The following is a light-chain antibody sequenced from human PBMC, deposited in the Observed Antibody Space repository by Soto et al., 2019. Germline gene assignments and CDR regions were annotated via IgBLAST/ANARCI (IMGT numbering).Light chain of an antibody. Sequence: EIVLTQSPGTLSLSPGERATLSCRASQSVSRNYLAWYQQRPGQAPRLLIYGASSRATDIPDRFSGSGSGTDFTLTISRLEPDDSAVYYCQQYGSAPPYTFGQGTPLELK. J-gene: IGKJ2*01. V-gene: IGKV3-20*01. CDR3: QQYGSAPPYT. CDR1: QSVSRNY. CDR2: GAS.